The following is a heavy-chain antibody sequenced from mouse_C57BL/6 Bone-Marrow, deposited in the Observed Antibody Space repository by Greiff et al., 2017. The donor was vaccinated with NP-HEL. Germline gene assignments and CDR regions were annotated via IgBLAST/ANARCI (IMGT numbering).Heavy chain of an antibody. CDR1: GFNFKDYY. V-gene: IGHV14-2*01. CDR2: IDPEDGET. Sequence: EVQLQQSGAELVKPGASVKLSCTASGFNFKDYYMHWVKQRTEQGLEWIGRIDPEDGETKYASKFQGKATITADKSSNTAYLQLSSLTSEDTAVYYCARSYYYFDYWGQGTTLTVSS. J-gene: IGHJ2*01. CDR3: ARSYYYFDY.